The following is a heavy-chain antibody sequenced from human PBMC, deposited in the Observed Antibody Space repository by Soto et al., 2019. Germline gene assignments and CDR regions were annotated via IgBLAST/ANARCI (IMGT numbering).Heavy chain of an antibody. J-gene: IGHJ6*03. CDR1: DGSISSSSYY. V-gene: IGHV4-39*01. D-gene: IGHD3-3*01. CDR2: IYYSGST. CDR3: ARQSAYYDFWSGFSSYYYYYYMDV. Sequence: SETLSLTCTVSDGSISSSSYYWGWIRQPPGKGLEWIGSIYYSGSTYYNPSLKSRVTISVDTSKNQFSLKLSSVTAADTAVYYCARQSAYYDFWSGFSSYYYYYYMDVWGKGTTVTVSS.